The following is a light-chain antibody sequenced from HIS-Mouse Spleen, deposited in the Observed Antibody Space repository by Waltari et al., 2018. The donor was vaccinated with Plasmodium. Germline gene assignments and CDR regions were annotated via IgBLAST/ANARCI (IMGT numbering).Light chain of an antibody. CDR2: EDS. CDR1: ALPKKY. CDR3: YSTDSSGNHRV. Sequence: SYELTQPPSVSVSPGQTARITCSGDALPKKYAYWYQQKSGQAPVLGIAEDSKRPSGIPESFSGSSSGTMATLTISGAQVEDEADYYCYSTDSSGNHRVFGGGTKLTVL. V-gene: IGLV3-10*01. J-gene: IGLJ3*02.